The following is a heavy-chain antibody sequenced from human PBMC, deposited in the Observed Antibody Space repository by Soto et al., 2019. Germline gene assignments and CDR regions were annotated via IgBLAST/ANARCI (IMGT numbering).Heavy chain of an antibody. J-gene: IGHJ5*02. CDR2: IYYSGST. CDR3: ASSYCGGDCYKKWFDP. Sequence: QLQLQESGPGLVKPSETLSLTCTVSGGSISIISYYWGWIRQPPGKGLEWIGSIYYSGSTDYNPSLKSRVTISVDTSKNQFSLKLSSVTAADTAVYYCASSYCGGDCYKKWFDPWGQGTLVTVSS. V-gene: IGHV4-39*01. CDR1: GGSISIISYY. D-gene: IGHD2-21*02.